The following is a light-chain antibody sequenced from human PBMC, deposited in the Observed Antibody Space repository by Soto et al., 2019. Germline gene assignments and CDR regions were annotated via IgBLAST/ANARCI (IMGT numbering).Light chain of an antibody. CDR2: KDS. CDR1: VLAKKY. J-gene: IGLJ3*02. CDR3: YSAADNLWV. V-gene: IGLV3-27*01. Sequence: SYELTQPSSVSVSPGQTARITCSGDVLAKKYARWFQQKPGQAPVLVIYKDSERPSGIPERFSGSSSGTTVTLTISGAQVEDEADYYCYSAADNLWVFGGWTKLTVL.